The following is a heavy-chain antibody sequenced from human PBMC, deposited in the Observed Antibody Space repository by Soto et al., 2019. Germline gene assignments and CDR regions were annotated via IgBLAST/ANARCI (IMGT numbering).Heavy chain of an antibody. CDR1: GGSISSSSYY. D-gene: IGHD3-10*01. V-gene: IGHV4-39*01. J-gene: IGHJ4*02. CDR3: VRAHVLLWFGELLYGFDY. Sequence: QLQLQESGPGLVKPSETLSLTCTVSGGSISSSSYYWGWIRQPPGKGLEWIGSIYYSGSTYYNPSLKSRVTISVDTSKNQFSLKLSSVTAADTAVYYCVRAHVLLWFGELLYGFDYWGQGTLVTVSS. CDR2: IYYSGST.